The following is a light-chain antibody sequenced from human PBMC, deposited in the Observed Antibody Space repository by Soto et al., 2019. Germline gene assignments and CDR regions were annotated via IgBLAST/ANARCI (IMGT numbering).Light chain of an antibody. CDR2: AAS. J-gene: IGKJ1*01. CDR1: QGIKND. Sequence: AIQMTQSPSSLSASVGDRVTITCRASQGIKNDLGWYQQKPGKAPKLLISAASNLQSGVPSRFNGSGVGSDFTITISSLQPEDFATYYCLQDYNYPRTFGQGTKVEIK. CDR3: LQDYNYPRT. V-gene: IGKV1-6*01.